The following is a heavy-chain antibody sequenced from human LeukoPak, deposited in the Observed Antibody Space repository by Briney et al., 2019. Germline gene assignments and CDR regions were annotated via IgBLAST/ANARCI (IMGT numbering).Heavy chain of an antibody. J-gene: IGHJ4*02. Sequence: ASVKVSCKASGYTFTGYYMHWVRQAPGQGLEWMGWINPNSGGTNYAPKFQDRVTMTTDTSTSTAYMEVRRLRSDDTAVYYCARDQWLADFWGQGTLVTVSS. CDR3: ARDQWLADF. CDR2: INPNSGGT. CDR1: GYTFTGYY. V-gene: IGHV1-2*02. D-gene: IGHD6-19*01.